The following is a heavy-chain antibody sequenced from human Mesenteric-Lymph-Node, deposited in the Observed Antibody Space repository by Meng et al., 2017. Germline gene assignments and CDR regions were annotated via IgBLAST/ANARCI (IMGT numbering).Heavy chain of an antibody. D-gene: IGHD4-17*01. CDR1: GGSISSGNHY. V-gene: IGHV4-31*03. J-gene: IGHJ2*01. CDR2: IYYSGST. Sequence: VQLRGSDPGLVKPSQTLSLTCTGSGGSISSGNHYWSWIRQHPGKGLEYIGYIYYSGSTYYNPSLKSRVIISVDTSKNQFSLRLNSVTAADTAVYYCASLYGDSSVWYLDLWGRGTLVTVSS. CDR3: ASLYGDSSVWYLDL.